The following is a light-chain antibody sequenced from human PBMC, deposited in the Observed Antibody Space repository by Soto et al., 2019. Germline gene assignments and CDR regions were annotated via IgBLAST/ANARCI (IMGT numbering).Light chain of an antibody. CDR2: GAS. CDR3: LQYGSSPFT. Sequence: IVLTQSPGTVSLSPGERATLSCRAIQSVRSSYLACYQQKPGQAPRLLIFGASNRATAIPDRFSDSGSGTEFTLTISSLEPEGCGVYYCLQYGSSPFTFGQGPRLQI. CDR1: QSVRSSY. V-gene: IGKV3-20*01. J-gene: IGKJ5*01.